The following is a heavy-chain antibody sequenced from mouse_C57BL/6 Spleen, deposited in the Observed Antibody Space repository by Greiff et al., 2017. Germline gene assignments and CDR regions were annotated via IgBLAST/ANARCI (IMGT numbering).Heavy chain of an antibody. CDR2: LYPGSGNT. D-gene: IGHD1-1*01. Sequence: QVQLQQSGAELVRPGASVKLSCKASGYTFTDYYINWVKQRPGQGLEWIARLYPGSGNTYYNEKFKGKATLTAEKSSSTAYMQLSSLTSEDSAVYFCARGDYGLYWGQGTLVTVSA. CDR1: GYTFTDYY. V-gene: IGHV1-76*01. CDR3: ARGDYGLY. J-gene: IGHJ3*01.